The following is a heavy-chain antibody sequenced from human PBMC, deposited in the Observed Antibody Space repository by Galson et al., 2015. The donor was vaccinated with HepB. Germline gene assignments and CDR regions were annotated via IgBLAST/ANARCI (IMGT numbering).Heavy chain of an antibody. D-gene: IGHD3-22*01. CDR1: GFSFSDYY. CDR2: ISSSGSYT. Sequence: SLRLSCAASGFSFSDYYMSWIRQAPGKGLEWVSYISSSGSYTNYADSVKGRFSISRDNAKNSLYLQMNSLRAEDTAVYYCARDRAYDSSGPYYAFDIWGQGTMVTVSS. V-gene: IGHV3-11*06. CDR3: ARDRAYDSSGPYYAFDI. J-gene: IGHJ3*02.